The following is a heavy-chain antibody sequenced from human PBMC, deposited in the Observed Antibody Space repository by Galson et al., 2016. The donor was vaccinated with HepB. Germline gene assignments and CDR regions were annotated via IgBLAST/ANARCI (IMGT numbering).Heavy chain of an antibody. J-gene: IGHJ6*02. CDR1: GLTFSTYV. CDR2: ISGSGVYT. CDR3: AKGLTGGAVHYHYGMDV. V-gene: IGHV3-23*01. D-gene: IGHD3-10*01. Sequence: SLRLSCAASGLTFSTYVMSWVRQAPGKGLEWVSAISGSGVYTYYADSVKGRFTISRDNSKNTLFVQMNSLRAEDTAVYYCAKGLTGGAVHYHYGMDVWGQGTTVTVSS.